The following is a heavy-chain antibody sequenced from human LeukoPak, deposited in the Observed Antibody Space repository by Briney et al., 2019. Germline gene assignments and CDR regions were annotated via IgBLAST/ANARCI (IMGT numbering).Heavy chain of an antibody. CDR1: GGTFSSYD. D-gene: IGHD5-12*01. V-gene: IGHV1-69*06. Sequence: SVKVSCKASGGTFSSYDISWVRQAPGQGLEWMGGIMPMFGKANYAQKFQGRVTTTADKATSTAYMELSSLRSEDTAVYYCSRGLNSGHTSGDDYWGQGTLVTVSS. CDR3: SRGLNSGHTSGDDY. CDR2: IMPMFGKA. J-gene: IGHJ4*02.